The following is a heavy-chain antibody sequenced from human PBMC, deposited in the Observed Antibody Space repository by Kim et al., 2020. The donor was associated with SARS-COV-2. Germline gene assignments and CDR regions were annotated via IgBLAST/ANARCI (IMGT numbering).Heavy chain of an antibody. CDR3: AKESYYYDSSGPDFDY. CDR1: GFTFSSYA. Sequence: GGSLRLSCAASGFTFSSYAMSWVRQAPGKGLEWVSAISGSGGSTYYADSVKGRFTISRDNSKNTLYLQMNSLRAEDTAVYYCAKESYYYDSSGPDFDYWGQGTLVTVSS. J-gene: IGHJ4*02. V-gene: IGHV3-23*01. CDR2: ISGSGGST. D-gene: IGHD3-22*01.